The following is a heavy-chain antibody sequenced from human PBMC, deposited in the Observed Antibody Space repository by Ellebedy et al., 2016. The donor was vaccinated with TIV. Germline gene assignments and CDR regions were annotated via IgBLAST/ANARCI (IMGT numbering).Heavy chain of an antibody. CDR2: FYTSGST. D-gene: IGHD2-2*01. V-gene: IGHV4-4*07. CDR3: AAGWVPAAPLQP. Sequence: MPGGSLRLSCTVSGGSISSYYWSWIRQPAGKGLEWIGRFYTSGSTNYNPSLKRRVTMSVDTSKNQFSLKLSSVTAADTAVYYCAAGWVPAAPLQPWGQGTLVTVFS. J-gene: IGHJ5*02. CDR1: GGSISSYY.